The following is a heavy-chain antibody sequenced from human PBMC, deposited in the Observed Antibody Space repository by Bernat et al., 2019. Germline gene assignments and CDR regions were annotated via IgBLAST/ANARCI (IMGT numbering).Heavy chain of an antibody. CDR2: IIPILGIA. CDR3: ARVYCSGTSCYDIDY. CDR1: GGTFSSYA. V-gene: IGHV1-69*04. J-gene: IGHJ4*02. Sequence: QVQLVQSGAEVKKPGSSVKVSCKASGGTFSSYAISWVRQAPGQGLEWMGRIIPILGIANYAQKFQGRVTITADKSTSTAYMELSSLRSEDTAVYYCARVYCSGTSCYDIDYWGQGTLVTVSS. D-gene: IGHD2-2*01.